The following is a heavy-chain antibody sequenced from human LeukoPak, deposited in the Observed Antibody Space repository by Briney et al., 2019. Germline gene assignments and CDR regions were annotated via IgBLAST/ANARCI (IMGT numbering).Heavy chain of an antibody. CDR1: GFTFSSYG. J-gene: IGHJ5*02. D-gene: IGHD3-10*01. CDR3: ARARKSGGITMLRGVKDRGWFDP. V-gene: IGHV3-30*03. Sequence: GGSLRLSCAASGFTFSSYGMHWVRQAPGKGLEWVAVISYDGSNKYYADSVKGRFTISRDISKNTLYLQMNSLRAEDTDVYYCARARKSGGITMLRGVKDRGWFDPWGQGTLVTVSS. CDR2: ISYDGSNK.